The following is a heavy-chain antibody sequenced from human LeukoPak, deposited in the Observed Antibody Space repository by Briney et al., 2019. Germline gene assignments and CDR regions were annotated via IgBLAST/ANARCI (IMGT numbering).Heavy chain of an antibody. J-gene: IGHJ4*02. Sequence: GGSLRLSCAASGFTFSSYGMHWVRQAPGKGLEWVAFIRYDGSNKYYADSVKGRFTISRDNSKNTLYLQMNSLRAEDTAVYYCAKAVVVPAAIAGPNFDYWGQGTLVTVSS. V-gene: IGHV3-30*02. D-gene: IGHD2-2*01. CDR2: IRYDGSNK. CDR1: GFTFSSYG. CDR3: AKAVVVPAAIAGPNFDY.